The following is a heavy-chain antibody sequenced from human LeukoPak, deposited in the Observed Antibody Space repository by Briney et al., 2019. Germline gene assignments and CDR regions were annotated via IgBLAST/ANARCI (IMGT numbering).Heavy chain of an antibody. J-gene: IGHJ5*02. Sequence: ASVKVSCKASGYTFTSYGISWARQAPGQGLEWMGWISAYNGNTNYAQKLQGRVTMTTDTSTSTAYMELRSLRSDDTAVYYCAREVAAADSYPFDPWGQGTLVTVSS. V-gene: IGHV1-18*01. CDR2: ISAYNGNT. D-gene: IGHD6-13*01. CDR1: GYTFTSYG. CDR3: AREVAAADSYPFDP.